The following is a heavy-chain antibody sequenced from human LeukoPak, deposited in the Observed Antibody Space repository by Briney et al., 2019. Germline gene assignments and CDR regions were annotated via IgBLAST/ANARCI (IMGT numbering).Heavy chain of an antibody. V-gene: IGHV4-38-2*01. CDR2: IYHSGST. CDR3: ARQTSYYSGSGSYYPGYYFDY. Sequence: SETLSLTCAVSGYSINSGYYWGWIRQPPGKGLEWIGIIYHSGSTYYNPSLRSRVTISVDTSKTQFSLKLSSVTAADTAVYYCARQTSYYSGSGSYYPGYYFDYWGQGTLVTVSS. CDR1: GYSINSGYY. J-gene: IGHJ4*02. D-gene: IGHD3-10*01.